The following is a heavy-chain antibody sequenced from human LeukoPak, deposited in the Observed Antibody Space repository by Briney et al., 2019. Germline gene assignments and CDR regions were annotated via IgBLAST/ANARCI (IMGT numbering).Heavy chain of an antibody. CDR1: GFTFSNFA. J-gene: IGHJ4*02. D-gene: IGHD6-19*01. Sequence: PGGSLRLSCAASGFTFSNFAMSWVRQAPGKGLEWVSTISGSGGSTFYADSVKGRFTISRDNSKNTLFLQMNSLRAENTAIYYCAKGGSSGWSSKGGDYWGQGSLVTVSS. V-gene: IGHV3-23*01. CDR2: ISGSGGST. CDR3: AKGGSSGWSSKGGDY.